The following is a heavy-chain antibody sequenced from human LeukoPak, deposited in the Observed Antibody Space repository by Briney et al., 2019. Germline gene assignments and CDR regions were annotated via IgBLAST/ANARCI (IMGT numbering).Heavy chain of an antibody. CDR2: ISAYNGNT. CDR1: GYTFTSYG. D-gene: IGHD6-13*01. J-gene: IGHJ5*02. CDR3: ARVGPTYSSLRPNWFDP. V-gene: IGHV1-18*04. Sequence: ASVKVSCKASGYTFTSYGISWVRQAPGQGLEWMGWISAYNGNTNYAQKLQGRDTMTTDTSTSTAYMELRSLRSDDTAVYYCARVGPTYSSLRPNWFDPWGQGTLVTVSS.